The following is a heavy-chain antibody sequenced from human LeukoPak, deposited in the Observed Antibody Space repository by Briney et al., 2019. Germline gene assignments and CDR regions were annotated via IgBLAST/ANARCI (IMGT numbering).Heavy chain of an antibody. CDR2: ISVSGNT. J-gene: IGHJ4*02. Sequence: GGSLRLSCAASGFTLSSYAMSWVRQGPGKGLEWVSAISVSGNTYHADSVKGRFTISRDGYKNTLYLQMNSLRAEDAAVYYCAKAPVTTCSGAYCYPFDYWGQGTLVTVSS. V-gene: IGHV3-23*01. CDR1: GFTLSSYA. CDR3: AKAPVTTCSGAYCYPFDY. D-gene: IGHD2-15*01.